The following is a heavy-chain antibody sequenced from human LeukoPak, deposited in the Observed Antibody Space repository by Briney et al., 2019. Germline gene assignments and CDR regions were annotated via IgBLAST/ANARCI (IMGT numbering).Heavy chain of an antibody. J-gene: IGHJ4*02. D-gene: IGHD4-23*01. Sequence: GASVKVSCKASGGSFSSYVISWVRQAPGQGLEWMGGIIPMFGTANYAQKFQGRVTVTADESTSTAYMESSSLRSEDTAVYYCAREPLDSGGNAFDYWGQGTLVTVSS. CDR3: AREPLDSGGNAFDY. CDR1: GGSFSSYV. V-gene: IGHV1-69*13. CDR2: IIPMFGTA.